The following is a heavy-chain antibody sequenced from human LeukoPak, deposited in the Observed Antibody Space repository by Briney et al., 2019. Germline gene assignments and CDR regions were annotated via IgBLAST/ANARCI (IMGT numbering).Heavy chain of an antibody. V-gene: IGHV3-30*03. Sequence: GGSLRLSCAASGFTFSAFGMHWVCQGPGKGLGCVAVISYDGSYEYFGDSVKGRFTISRDNSKNTLYLQMNSMRGEDTAVYYCARARYGSGGYFFDFWGQGTLVTVSS. D-gene: IGHD3-10*01. CDR2: ISYDGSYE. CDR1: GFTFSAFG. J-gene: IGHJ4*02. CDR3: ARARYGSGGYFFDF.